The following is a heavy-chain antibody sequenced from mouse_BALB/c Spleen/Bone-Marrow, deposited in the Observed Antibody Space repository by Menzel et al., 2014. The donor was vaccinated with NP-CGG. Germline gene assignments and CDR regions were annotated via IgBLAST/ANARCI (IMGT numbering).Heavy chain of an antibody. CDR2: IDPANGNT. CDR1: GFNIKDTY. J-gene: IGHJ4*01. Sequence: EVQLQQSGAELVKPGASVKLSRTASGFNIKDTYMHWVKQRPEQGLEWIGRIDPANGNTKYDPKFQGKATITADTSSNTAYLQLSSLTSEDTAVYYCARWEYYAMDYWVQGTSVTVSS. CDR3: ARWEYYAMDY. D-gene: IGHD4-1*01. V-gene: IGHV14-3*02.